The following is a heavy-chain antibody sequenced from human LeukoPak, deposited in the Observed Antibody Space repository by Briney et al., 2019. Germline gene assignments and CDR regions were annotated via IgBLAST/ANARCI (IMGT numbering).Heavy chain of an antibody. CDR2: INHSGST. J-gene: IGHJ4*02. CDR1: GGSFSGYY. D-gene: IGHD3-22*01. CDR3: ARGRYYYGY. V-gene: IGHV4-34*01. Sequence: SETLSLTCAVYGGSFSGYYWSWIRQPPGKGLEWIGEINHSGSTNYNPSLKSRVTISVDTSKNQFSLKLSSVTAADTAVYHCARGRYYYGYWGQGTPVTVPS.